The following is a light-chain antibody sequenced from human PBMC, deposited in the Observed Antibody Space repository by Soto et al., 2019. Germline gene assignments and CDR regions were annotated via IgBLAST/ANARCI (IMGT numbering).Light chain of an antibody. CDR3: LQHNSYPYT. V-gene: IGKV1-17*03. CDR2: DTS. J-gene: IGKJ2*01. CDR1: QDISRF. Sequence: DVQMTQSPSAMSASVGDRVTITCRASQDISRFVAWFQQKPGKAPERLIYDTSSLQPGVPSRFSGRGSGTEFTLAISDLQPEDFATYYYLQHNSYPYTFGQGTKLEIK.